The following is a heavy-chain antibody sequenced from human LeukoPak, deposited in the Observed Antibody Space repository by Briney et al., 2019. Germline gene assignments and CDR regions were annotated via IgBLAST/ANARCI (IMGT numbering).Heavy chain of an antibody. V-gene: IGHV3-21*01. Sequence: PGGSLRLSCAASGFTFNNYAMNWVRQAPGKGLEWVSSISSSSSYIYYADSVKGRFTISRDNAKNSLYLQMNSLRAEDTAVYYCARGGSSGYYLDYWGQGTLVTVSS. CDR1: GFTFNNYA. J-gene: IGHJ4*02. CDR2: ISSSSSYI. CDR3: ARGGSSGYYLDY. D-gene: IGHD3-22*01.